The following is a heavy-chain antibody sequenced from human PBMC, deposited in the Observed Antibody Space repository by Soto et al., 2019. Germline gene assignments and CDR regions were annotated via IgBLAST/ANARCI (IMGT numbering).Heavy chain of an antibody. CDR1: GFTFSRSA. CDR2: ISETGGYT. V-gene: IGHV3-23*01. J-gene: IGHJ5*02. Sequence: EVQLLESGGDLVQPGGSLRLSCAASGFTFSRSAMSWVRQAPGKGLEWVSAISETGGYTYYADSVKGRFTVSRDNFNNMFYLQMNSMSGEDTALYYCSWCISGTCRSGCDPWGQGTLVTVSS. D-gene: IGHD2-15*01. CDR3: SWCISGTCRSGCDP.